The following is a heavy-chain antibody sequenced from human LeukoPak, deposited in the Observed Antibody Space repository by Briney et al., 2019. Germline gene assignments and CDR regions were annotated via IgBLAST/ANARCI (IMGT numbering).Heavy chain of an antibody. V-gene: IGHV3-48*03. CDR3: ARDALGGSPYYFDY. D-gene: IGHD3-16*01. Sequence: GGSLRLSCAASGFTFSSYEMNWVRQAPGKGLEWGSYISSSGSTIYYADSVKGRFTMSRDNAKNSLYLQMNSLRAEEPAVYYCARDALGGSPYYFDYWGQGTLVTVSS. J-gene: IGHJ4*02. CDR1: GFTFSSYE. CDR2: ISSSGSTI.